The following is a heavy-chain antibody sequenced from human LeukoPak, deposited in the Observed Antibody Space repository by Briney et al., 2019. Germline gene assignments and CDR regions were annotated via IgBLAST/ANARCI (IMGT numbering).Heavy chain of an antibody. CDR3: ARRYSYGFDY. Sequence: SSETLSLTCTVSGGSISSGGYYWSWIRQHPGKGLEWIGYIYYSGSTYYNPSLKSRVAISVDTSKNQFSLKLSSVTAADTAVYYCARRYSYGFDYWGQGTLVTVSS. CDR2: IYYSGST. CDR1: GGSISSGGYY. J-gene: IGHJ4*02. V-gene: IGHV4-31*03. D-gene: IGHD5-18*01.